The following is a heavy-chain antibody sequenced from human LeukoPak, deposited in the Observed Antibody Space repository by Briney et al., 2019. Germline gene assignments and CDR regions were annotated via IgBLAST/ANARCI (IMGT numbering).Heavy chain of an antibody. CDR1: GFTVSSNY. D-gene: IGHD3-22*01. Sequence: GGSLRLSCAASGFTVSSNYMSWVRQAPGKGLEWVSVIYSGGSTYYADSVKGRFTISRDNSKNTLYLQMNSLRAEGTAVYYCARGYYDSSGYYAYYFDYWGQGTLVTVSS. CDR3: ARGYYDSSGYYAYYFDY. V-gene: IGHV3-53*01. J-gene: IGHJ4*02. CDR2: IYSGGST.